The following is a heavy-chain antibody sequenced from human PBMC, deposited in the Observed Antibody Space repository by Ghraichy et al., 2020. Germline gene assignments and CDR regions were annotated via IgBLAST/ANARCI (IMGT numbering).Heavy chain of an antibody. V-gene: IGHV4-59*01. CDR3: ARDSSVLRFLEWSERGMDV. CDR1: GGSISSYY. Sequence: SETLSLTCTVSGGSISSYYWSWIRQPPGKGLEWIGYIYYSGSTNYNPSLKSRVTISVDTSKNQFSLKLSSVTAADTAVYYCARDSSVLRFLEWSERGMDVWGQGTTVTVSS. D-gene: IGHD3-3*01. J-gene: IGHJ6*02. CDR2: IYYSGST.